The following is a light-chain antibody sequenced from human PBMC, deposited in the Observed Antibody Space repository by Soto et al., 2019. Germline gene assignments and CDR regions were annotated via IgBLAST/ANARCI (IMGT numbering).Light chain of an antibody. CDR1: SSDVGGYNF. CDR2: EVT. V-gene: IGLV2-8*01. J-gene: IGLJ1*01. CDR3: SSYAGSNNYV. Sequence: QSALTQPASVSGSPGQSITLSCTGTSSDVGGYNFVSWYQHHPGKAPKLMIYEVTKRPSGVPDRFSGSKSGNTASLTVSGLQAEDEADYYCSSYAGSNNYVFGTGTKVTVL.